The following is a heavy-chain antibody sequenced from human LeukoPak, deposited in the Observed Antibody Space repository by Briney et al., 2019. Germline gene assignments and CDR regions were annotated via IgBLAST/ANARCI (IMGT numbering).Heavy chain of an antibody. D-gene: IGHD5-12*01. CDR1: GFTFSTYV. CDR2: IWYDGSNQ. CDR3: ARDHGYSGYDYFFDY. Sequence: GGSLRLSCAASGFTFSTYVMHWVRQAPGKGLEWVAVIWYDGSNQNYADSVKGRFTISRDNSKNTLYLQMNSLRAEDTAVYYCARDHGYSGYDYFFDYWGQGTLVTVSS. J-gene: IGHJ4*02. V-gene: IGHV3-33*01.